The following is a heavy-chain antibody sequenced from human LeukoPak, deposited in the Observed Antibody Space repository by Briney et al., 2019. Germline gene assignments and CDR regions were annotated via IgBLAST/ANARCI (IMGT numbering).Heavy chain of an antibody. Sequence: QPGGSLRLSCVVSGFTFSSYWMTWVPQAPGKGLKWLANIKEDGSIQYYLDSVRGRFTISRDNAKTSVYLQLNSLRAADTAVYYCARDVWTRVAVSDYWGQGTLVTVSS. V-gene: IGHV3-7*01. CDR1: GFTFSSYW. J-gene: IGHJ4*02. D-gene: IGHD6-19*01. CDR2: IKEDGSIQ. CDR3: ARDVWTRVAVSDY.